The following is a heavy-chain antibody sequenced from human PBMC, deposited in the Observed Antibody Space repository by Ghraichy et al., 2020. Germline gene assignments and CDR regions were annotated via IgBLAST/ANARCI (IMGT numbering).Heavy chain of an antibody. J-gene: IGHJ4*02. CDR2: INHSGST. D-gene: IGHD3-22*01. Sequence: SETLSLTCAVYGGSFSGYYWSWIRQPPGKGLEWIGEINHSGSTNYNPFLKSRVTISVDTSKNQFSLKLSSVTAADTAVYYCARGTDYDQDYWGQGTLVTVSS. CDR1: GGSFSGYY. V-gene: IGHV4-34*01. CDR3: ARGTDYDQDY.